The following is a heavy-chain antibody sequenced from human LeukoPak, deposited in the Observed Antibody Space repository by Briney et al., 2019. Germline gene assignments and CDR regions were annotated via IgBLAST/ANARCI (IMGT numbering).Heavy chain of an antibody. J-gene: IGHJ4*02. D-gene: IGHD5-24*01. CDR3: ARHKVETDY. CDR1: GGSISSSSYY. CDR2: IYYSGST. Sequence: SETLSLTCTVSGGSISSSSYYWGWIRQPPGKGLEWIGSIYYSGSTYYNPSLKSRVTISVDTSKNQFSLKLSSVTAADTAVYYCARHKVETDYWGQGTLVTVSS. V-gene: IGHV4-39*01.